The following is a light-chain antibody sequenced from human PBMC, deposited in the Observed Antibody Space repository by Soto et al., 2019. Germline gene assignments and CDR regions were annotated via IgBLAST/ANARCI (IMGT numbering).Light chain of an antibody. CDR2: KTN. V-gene: IGLV8-61*01. Sequence: QTVVTQEPSFSVSPGGTVTLTCGLSSDSVSTNHYPSWYQQTPGQAPRTLIYKTNTRSSGVPDRFSGSILENKAALTITGAQADDESDYYCVLYLGSGQEVFGGGTKVTVL. CDR1: SDSVSTNHY. J-gene: IGLJ3*02. CDR3: VLYLGSGQEV.